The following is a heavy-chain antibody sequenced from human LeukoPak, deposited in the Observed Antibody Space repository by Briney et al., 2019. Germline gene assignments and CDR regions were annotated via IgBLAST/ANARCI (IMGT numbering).Heavy chain of an antibody. CDR3: ARLGRLPAAGTLVY. CDR2: ISAYNGNT. Sequence: ASVKVSCKASGYTFTSYGISWVRQAPGQGVEWMGWISAYNGNTNYAQKRQGRVTMTTDTSTSTAYMELRSLRSADTAVYSCARLGRLPAAGTLVYWGPGTLVTVSS. CDR1: GYTFTSYG. D-gene: IGHD6-13*01. J-gene: IGHJ4*02. V-gene: IGHV1-18*01.